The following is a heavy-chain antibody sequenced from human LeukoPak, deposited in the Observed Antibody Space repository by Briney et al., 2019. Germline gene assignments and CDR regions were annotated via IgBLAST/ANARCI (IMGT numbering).Heavy chain of an antibody. CDR2: IWYDGSNK. D-gene: IGHD2-15*01. CDR1: GFTFSSYG. Sequence: GGSLRLSCAASGFTFSSYGMHWVRQAPGKGLEWVAVIWYDGSNKYYADSVKGRFTISRDNSKNTLYLQMNSMRAEDTAVYYCARDREVGRDIVVVVAHPTDYWGEGTLVTVSS. V-gene: IGHV3-33*01. J-gene: IGHJ4*02. CDR3: ARDREVGRDIVVVVAHPTDY.